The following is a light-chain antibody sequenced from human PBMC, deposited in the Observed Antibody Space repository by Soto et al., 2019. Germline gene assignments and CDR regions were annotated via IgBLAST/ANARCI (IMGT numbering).Light chain of an antibody. CDR2: GAS. J-gene: IGKJ4*01. CDR1: QSLSSRY. V-gene: IGKV3-20*01. Sequence: EIVLTQSPGTLSLPPGDRATLSCRASQSLSSRYLAWYRQKPGQAPRLLIYGASNRATGIPDRFSGSGSGTDFTLTISRLEPGDFAVYYCQQYSSSPPTFGGGTKVEIK. CDR3: QQYSSSPPT.